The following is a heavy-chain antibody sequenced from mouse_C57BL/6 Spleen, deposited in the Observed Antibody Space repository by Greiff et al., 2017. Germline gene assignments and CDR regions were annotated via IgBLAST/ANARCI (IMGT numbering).Heavy chain of an antibody. V-gene: IGHV1-55*01. Sequence: QVQLQQPGAELVKPGASVKMSCKASGYTFTSYWITWVKQRPGHGLEWIGDIYPGSGSTNYNEKFKSKATLTVDTSSSTAYMQLSSLTSEDSAVYYCARPGSSPYYYAMDDWGQGTSVTVSS. J-gene: IGHJ4*01. CDR2: IYPGSGST. CDR1: GYTFTSYW. D-gene: IGHD1-1*01. CDR3: ARPGSSPYYYAMDD.